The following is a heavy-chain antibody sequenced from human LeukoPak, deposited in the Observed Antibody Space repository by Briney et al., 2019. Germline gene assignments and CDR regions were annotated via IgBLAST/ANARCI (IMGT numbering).Heavy chain of an antibody. CDR3: ARGLASGYPPIPFDY. J-gene: IGHJ4*02. CDR2: ITYDGRT. D-gene: IGHD3-3*01. CDR1: GGSIFADY. Sequence: SETLSLTCSVSGGSIFADYWSWIRQSPGKGLEWIGEITYDGRTKYNPSLRSRVSISVDTSKIQFSLNLTSVTAADTAIYYCARGLASGYPPIPFDYWGQGTQVTVSS. V-gene: IGHV4-34*01.